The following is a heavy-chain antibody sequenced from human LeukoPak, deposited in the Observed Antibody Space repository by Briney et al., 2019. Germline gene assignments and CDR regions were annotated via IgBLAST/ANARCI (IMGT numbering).Heavy chain of an antibody. CDR3: ARHDGYYYESSGYFV. V-gene: IGHV5-51*01. J-gene: IGHJ4*02. CDR1: GYSFSTYW. CDR2: IYGGDSET. Sequence: DSLQISCKGSGYSFSTYWIGWVRQMPGKGLEWMGIIYGGDSETKYSPSFQGQVTISVDKSISTAYLQWSSLKASDTAIYYCARHDGYYYESSGYFVWGQGTLVTVAS. D-gene: IGHD3-22*01.